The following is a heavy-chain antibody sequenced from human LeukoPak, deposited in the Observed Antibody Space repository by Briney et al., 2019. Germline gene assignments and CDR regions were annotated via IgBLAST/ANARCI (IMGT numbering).Heavy chain of an antibody. CDR3: AKSRTSSSAYMDV. V-gene: IGHV3-30*18. Sequence: GGSLRLSCAASGFTFSSYGMHWVRQAPGKGLEWVAVISYDGSDKYYADSVKGRFTISRDNSKNTLYLQMNSLRAEDTAVYYCAKSRTSSSAYMDVWGKGTTVTVSS. CDR2: ISYDGSDK. D-gene: IGHD6-13*01. J-gene: IGHJ6*03. CDR1: GFTFSSYG.